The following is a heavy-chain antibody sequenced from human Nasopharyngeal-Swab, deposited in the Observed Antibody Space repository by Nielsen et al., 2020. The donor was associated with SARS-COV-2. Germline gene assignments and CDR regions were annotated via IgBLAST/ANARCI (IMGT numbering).Heavy chain of an antibody. J-gene: IGHJ4*02. CDR3: ARSPYISSWYYFDY. V-gene: IGHV3-53*01. CDR2: IYSGGST. CDR1: GFTVSSNY. D-gene: IGHD6-13*01. Sequence: GESLKISCAASGFTVSSNYMSWVRQAPGKGLEWVSVIYSGGSTYYADSVKGRFTISTDNSKNTLYLQMNSLAAEDTAVYYCARSPYISSWYYFDYRGQGSLVTVSS.